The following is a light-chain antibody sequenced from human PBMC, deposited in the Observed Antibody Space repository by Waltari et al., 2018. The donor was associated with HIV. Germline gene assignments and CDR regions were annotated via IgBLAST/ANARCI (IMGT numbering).Light chain of an antibody. V-gene: IGKV3D-15*01. J-gene: IGKJ4*01. CDR1: QSVSSY. Sequence: EVVMTQSPATLSVSPGERATLSCRASQSVSSYLAWYQQKPGQAPRLLIYGASTRATGMPSRFVGSGSGTDFTLTISSLQSEDFAVYFCQQDNRWSRGTFGGGTKVEVK. CDR2: GAS. CDR3: QQDNRWSRGT.